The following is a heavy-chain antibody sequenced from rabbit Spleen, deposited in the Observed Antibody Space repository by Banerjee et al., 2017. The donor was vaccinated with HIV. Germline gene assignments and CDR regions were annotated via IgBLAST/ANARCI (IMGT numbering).Heavy chain of an antibody. CDR2: IDPIFGTT. D-gene: IGHD4-2*01. CDR3: ARGAVYGGDGYAMDYFNL. V-gene: IGHV1S43*01. Sequence: QEHLKESGGGLVQPGGSLKLSCTASGFTLSSYYMNWVRQAPGKGLEWIGYIDPIFGTTSYTTWVNGRFTISRSISLNTVDLRMTSLAAADSATYFCARGAVYGGDGYAMDYFNLWGPGTLVTVS. CDR1: GFTLSSYY. J-gene: IGHJ4*01.